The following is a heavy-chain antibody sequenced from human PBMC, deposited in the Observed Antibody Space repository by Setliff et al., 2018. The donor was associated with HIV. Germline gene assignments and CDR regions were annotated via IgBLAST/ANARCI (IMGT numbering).Heavy chain of an antibody. D-gene: IGHD5-18*01. CDR2: IYSSGST. CDR3: ARVKYSYAQGFYYGLDV. V-gene: IGHV4-4*07. CDR1: GGSISSHY. Sequence: ASETLSLTCTVSGGSISSHYWSWIRQPPGKGLEWIGSIYSSGSTNYNPSLTSRVTMSVDTSKSQFSLKLRSVTAADTAMFYCARVKYSYAQGFYYGLDVWGQGTTVT. J-gene: IGHJ6*02.